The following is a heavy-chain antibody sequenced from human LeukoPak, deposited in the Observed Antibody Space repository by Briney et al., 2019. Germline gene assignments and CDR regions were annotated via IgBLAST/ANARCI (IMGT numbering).Heavy chain of an antibody. CDR2: INSDGSST. Sequence: GGSLRLSCAASGFTFSSYAMSWVRQAPGKGLVWVSRINSDGSSTSYADSVKGRFTISRDNAKNSLYLQMNSLRAEDTAAYYCARSSRELGGYAPWELMPPFDYWGQGTLATVSS. CDR1: GFTFSSYA. D-gene: IGHD1-7*01. J-gene: IGHJ4*02. V-gene: IGHV3-74*01. CDR3: ARSSRELGGYAPWELMPPFDY.